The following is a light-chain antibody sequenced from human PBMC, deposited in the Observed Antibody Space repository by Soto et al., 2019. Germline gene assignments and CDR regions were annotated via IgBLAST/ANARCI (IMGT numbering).Light chain of an antibody. CDR1: QSVSSN. J-gene: IGKJ2*01. CDR2: AAS. CDR3: QKYNNWPPYT. Sequence: EIVMTQSPATLSVSPGERVTLSCRASQSVSSNLAWFQQKPGQAPRLLIYAASTRATAIPARFSGSGSGTEFTLTISSLQSEDFAVYYCQKYNNWPPYTFGQGTKLEIK. V-gene: IGKV3-15*01.